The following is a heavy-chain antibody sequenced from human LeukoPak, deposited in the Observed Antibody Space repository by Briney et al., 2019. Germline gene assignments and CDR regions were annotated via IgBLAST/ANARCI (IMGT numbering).Heavy chain of an antibody. Sequence: GGSLRLSCAASGFTFSSYSMKWVRQAPGKGLEWVSSISSGSSYIYYADSVKGRFTISRDNAKNSLYLQMNSLRAEDTALYYCARESFAARWDWGQGTLVTVSS. V-gene: IGHV3-21*04. D-gene: IGHD6-6*01. CDR1: GFTFSSYS. CDR3: ARESFAARWD. CDR2: ISSGSSYI. J-gene: IGHJ4*02.